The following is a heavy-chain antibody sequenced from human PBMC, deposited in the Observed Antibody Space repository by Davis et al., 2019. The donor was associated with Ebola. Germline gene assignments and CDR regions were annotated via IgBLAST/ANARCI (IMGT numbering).Heavy chain of an antibody. CDR2: ISDSGGST. CDR1: RFTFSIFA. Sequence: GESLKISCAASRFTFSIFALSWVRQAPGKGLEWVSTISDSGGSTYYAGSMKGRFTISRDNSKNTLYLQMNSLRAEDTAVYYCATVRALRYFDWLPTGGYGFDVWGRGTTVAVSS. J-gene: IGHJ6*02. CDR3: ATVRALRYFDWLPTGGYGFDV. D-gene: IGHD3-9*01. V-gene: IGHV3-23*01.